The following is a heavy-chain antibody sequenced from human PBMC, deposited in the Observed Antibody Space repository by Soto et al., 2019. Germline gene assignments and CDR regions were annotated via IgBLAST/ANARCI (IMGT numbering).Heavy chain of an antibody. Sequence: QVQLVQSGAEVKKPGSSVKVSCKASGGTFSSYAISWVRQAPGQGLEWMGGIIPIFGTANYAQKFQGRVTXXGXEXXSRASMALSSLRSEDTAVYYCARVPLVGATSWFDPWGQGSLVTVCS. CDR1: GGTFSSYA. CDR3: ARVPLVGATSWFDP. J-gene: IGHJ5*02. CDR2: IIPIFGTA. V-gene: IGHV1-69*12. D-gene: IGHD1-26*01.